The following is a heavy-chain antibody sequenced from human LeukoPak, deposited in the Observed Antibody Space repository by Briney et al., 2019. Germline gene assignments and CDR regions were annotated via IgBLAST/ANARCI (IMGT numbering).Heavy chain of an antibody. J-gene: IGHJ4*02. V-gene: IGHV3-48*04. Sequence: GGSLRLSCTASGFPFSDYSMNWVRQAPGKGLEWISYIGIDSGNTKYADSVRGRFTISGDSAKNSLYLQMNSLRVEDTAVYYCARDHNYAFDNWGQGTLGSVSS. D-gene: IGHD1-1*01. CDR1: GFPFSDYS. CDR3: ARDHNYAFDN. CDR2: IGIDSGNT.